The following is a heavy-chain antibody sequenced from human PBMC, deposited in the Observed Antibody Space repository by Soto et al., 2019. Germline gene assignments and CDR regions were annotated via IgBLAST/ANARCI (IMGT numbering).Heavy chain of an antibody. CDR2: ISGSGGST. D-gene: IGHD3-9*01. J-gene: IGHJ4*02. Sequence: GGSLRLSCAASGFTFSSYAMSWVRQAPGKGLEWVSAISGSGGSTYYADSVKGRFTISRDNSKNTLYLQMNSLRAEDTAVYYCAKTYPYDILTGYYYFDYWGQGTLVTVSS. CDR1: GFTFSSYA. V-gene: IGHV3-23*01. CDR3: AKTYPYDILTGYYYFDY.